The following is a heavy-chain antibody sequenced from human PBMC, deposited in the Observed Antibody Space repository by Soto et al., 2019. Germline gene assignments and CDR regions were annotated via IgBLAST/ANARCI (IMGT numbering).Heavy chain of an antibody. V-gene: IGHV3-7*05. J-gene: IGHJ5*02. D-gene: IGHD2-2*01. Sequence: PGGSLRLSCAASGFTFSSYWMSWVRQAPGKGLEWVANIKQDGSEKYYVDSVKGRFTISRDNSKNTLFLQMNGLRVEDTAVYYCAKEHGRYPDNWFDPWGQGTLVTVSS. CDR2: IKQDGSEK. CDR3: AKEHGRYPDNWFDP. CDR1: GFTFSSYW.